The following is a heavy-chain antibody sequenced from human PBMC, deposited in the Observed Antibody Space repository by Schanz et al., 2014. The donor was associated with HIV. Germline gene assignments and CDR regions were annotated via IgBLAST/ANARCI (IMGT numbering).Heavy chain of an antibody. CDR3: ASDLSVYSSSSSV. CDR2: INPNSGGT. CDR1: GHIFTGYY. Sequence: QVQLVQSGAEVKEPGASVKVSCKPYGHIFTGYYIHWVRQAPGQGLEWMGWINPNSGGTNYAQNFQGRVTMTRDTSISTAYMELSRLRSDDTAVYYCASDLSVYSSSSSVWGQGTTVTVSS. J-gene: IGHJ6*02. D-gene: IGHD6-13*01. V-gene: IGHV1-2*02.